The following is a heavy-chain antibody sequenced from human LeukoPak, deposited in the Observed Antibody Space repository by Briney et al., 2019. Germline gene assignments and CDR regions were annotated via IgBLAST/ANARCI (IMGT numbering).Heavy chain of an antibody. D-gene: IGHD6-6*01. Sequence: GASVKVSCKASGYTFTSYGISWVRQAPGQGLEWMGWISAYNGNTNYAQKLQGRVTMTTDTSTSTAYVELRSLRSDDTAVYYCARDMYSSSSDFDYWGQGTLVTVSS. CDR2: ISAYNGNT. J-gene: IGHJ4*02. V-gene: IGHV1-18*01. CDR1: GYTFTSYG. CDR3: ARDMYSSSSDFDY.